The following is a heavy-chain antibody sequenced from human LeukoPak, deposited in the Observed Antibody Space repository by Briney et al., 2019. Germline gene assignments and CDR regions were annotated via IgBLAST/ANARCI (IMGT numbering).Heavy chain of an antibody. V-gene: IGHV6-1*01. CDR2: TYYRSKWYN. Sequence: SQTLSLTCAISGDSVSSNSAAWNWIRQSPSRGLEWLGRTYYRSKWYNDYAVSVKSRITINPDTSKNQFSLQLNSVTPEDTAVYYCARADYGGSTANYYYYYMDVWGKGTTVTVSS. D-gene: IGHD2-21*01. CDR1: GDSVSSNSAA. CDR3: ARADYGGSTANYYYYYMDV. J-gene: IGHJ6*03.